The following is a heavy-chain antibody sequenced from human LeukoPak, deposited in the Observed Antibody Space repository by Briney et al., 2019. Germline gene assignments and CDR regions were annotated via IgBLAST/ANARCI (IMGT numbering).Heavy chain of an antibody. V-gene: IGHV1-18*01. CDR2: ISAYNGNT. D-gene: IGHD3-16*01. CDR1: GYTFTSYG. Sequence: ASVTVSCTASGYTFTSYGISWVRQAPRHGLECMGWISAYNGNTNYAQKLQGRVTMTTDTSTSTAYMELRSLRSDDTAVYYCARARNDVAVQDDYWGQGTLVTVSS. CDR3: ARARNDVAVQDDY. J-gene: IGHJ4*02.